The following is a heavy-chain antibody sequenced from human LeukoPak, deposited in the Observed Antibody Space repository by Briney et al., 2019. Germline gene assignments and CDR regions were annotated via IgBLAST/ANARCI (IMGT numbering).Heavy chain of an antibody. Sequence: ASVKVSCKVSGYTLTELSMHWVRQAPGKGLEWMGGFDPEDGETIYAQKFQGGDTMTEDTSTDTAYMELSSLRSEDTAVYYCATAARPSIAVFDYWGQGTLVTVSS. V-gene: IGHV1-24*01. D-gene: IGHD6-6*01. J-gene: IGHJ4*02. CDR2: FDPEDGET. CDR3: ATAARPSIAVFDY. CDR1: GYTLTELS.